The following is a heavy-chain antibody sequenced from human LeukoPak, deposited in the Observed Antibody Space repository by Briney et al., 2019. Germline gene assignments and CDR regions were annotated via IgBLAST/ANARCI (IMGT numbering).Heavy chain of an antibody. CDR2: IYSGDST. Sequence: GGSLRLSCAVSGFTVSSNYMRWVRQPPGNGLEWVSDIYSGDSTYYADSVKGRFTISRDNSQNTLYLQMTSLRAEDTAVYYCARVSPSIAVAGTANSWGQGTLVTVSS. D-gene: IGHD6-19*01. CDR3: ARVSPSIAVAGTANS. V-gene: IGHV3-66*01. CDR1: GFTVSSNY. J-gene: IGHJ5*02.